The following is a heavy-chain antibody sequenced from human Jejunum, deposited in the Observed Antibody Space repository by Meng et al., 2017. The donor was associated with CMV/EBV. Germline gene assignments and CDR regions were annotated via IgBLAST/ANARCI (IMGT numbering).Heavy chain of an antibody. D-gene: IGHD2-2*01. V-gene: IGHV1-18*01. Sequence: VQLVQSGDEGKKPGASVKVSCKASGYTFTSYGISWVRQAPGQGLEWMGWISAYNGNTNYAQKLQGRVTMTTDTSTSTAYMELRSLRSDDTAVYYCARARLGGYCSSTSCADNWFDPWGQGTLVTVSS. CDR3: ARARLGGYCSSTSCADNWFDP. CDR1: GYTFTSYG. J-gene: IGHJ5*02. CDR2: ISAYNGNT.